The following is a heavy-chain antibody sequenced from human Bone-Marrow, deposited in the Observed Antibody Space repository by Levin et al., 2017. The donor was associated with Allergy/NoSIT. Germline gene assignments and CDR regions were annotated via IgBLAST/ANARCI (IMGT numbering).Heavy chain of an antibody. CDR2: IGTAGDT. CDR3: TRVVLRAINWFDP. J-gene: IGHJ5*02. Sequence: GGSLRLSCAASGFRFSSYDMHWVRQVAGKGLEWVSSIGTAGDTYYPDSVKGRFTISRDNAAKALYLQMYSLRVGDTAVYYCTRVVLRAINWFDPWGQGTLVTVSS. V-gene: IGHV3-13*01. CDR1: GFRFSSYD. D-gene: IGHD3-10*01.